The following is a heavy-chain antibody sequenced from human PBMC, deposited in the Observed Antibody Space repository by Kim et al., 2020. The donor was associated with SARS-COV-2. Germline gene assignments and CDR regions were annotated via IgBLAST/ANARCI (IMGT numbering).Heavy chain of an antibody. V-gene: IGHV1-8*01. D-gene: IGHD2-15*01. CDR2: MSANSGDT. J-gene: IGHJ5*02. CDR3: ARGRAVGHVSKFKDVVFRWFHP. Sequence: ASVKVSCKASGYTFTSYDINWVRQATGQGLEWMGWMSANSGDTKYAAKFQDRVTMTRDTSTGTAYMELSNLRSDDTAVYYCARGRAVGHVSKFKDVVFRWFHPGGQGTRVTVSS. CDR1: GYTFTSYD.